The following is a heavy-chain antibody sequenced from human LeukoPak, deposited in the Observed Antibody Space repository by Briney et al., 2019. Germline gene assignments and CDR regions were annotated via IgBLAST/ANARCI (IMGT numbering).Heavy chain of an antibody. J-gene: IGHJ3*02. CDR2: IYTSGST. CDR1: SDSISSYS. D-gene: IGHD3-22*01. Sequence: SETLSLTCTVSSDSISSYSWGWIRQPAGKGLEWIGRIYTSGSTNYNPSLKSRVTMSIDTSTNQFSLRLTSVAAADTAVYYCARRISITMIVVVPGGAFDIWGQGTMVTVSS. V-gene: IGHV4-4*07. CDR3: ARRISITMIVVVPGGAFDI.